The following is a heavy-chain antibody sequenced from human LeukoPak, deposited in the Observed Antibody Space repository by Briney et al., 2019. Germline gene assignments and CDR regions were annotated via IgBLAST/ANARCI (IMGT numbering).Heavy chain of an antibody. CDR2: IYYSGST. J-gene: IGHJ4*02. CDR3: ARVHPYSSGYHFDY. V-gene: IGHV4-39*07. D-gene: IGHD6-19*01. CDR1: GGSISSSSYY. Sequence: PSETLSLTCTVSGGSISSSSYYWGWIRQPPGKGLEWIGTIYYSGSTYYNPSLKSRVTISVDTSKNQFSLKLSSVTAADTAVYYCARVHPYSSGYHFDYWGQGTLVTVSS.